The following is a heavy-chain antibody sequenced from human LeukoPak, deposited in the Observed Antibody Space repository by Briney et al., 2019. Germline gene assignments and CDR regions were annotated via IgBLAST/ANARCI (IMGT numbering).Heavy chain of an antibody. CDR3: ARDSQYYYDSSGYYTDAFDI. Sequence: SETLSLTCTVSGGSISSYYWSWIRQPAGKGLEWIGRIYTSGSTNYNPSFKGRVTISVDTSKNQFSLKLSSVTAADTAVYYCARDSQYYYDSSGYYTDAFDIWGQGTMVTVSS. J-gene: IGHJ3*02. V-gene: IGHV4-4*07. CDR1: GGSISSYY. CDR2: IYTSGST. D-gene: IGHD3-22*01.